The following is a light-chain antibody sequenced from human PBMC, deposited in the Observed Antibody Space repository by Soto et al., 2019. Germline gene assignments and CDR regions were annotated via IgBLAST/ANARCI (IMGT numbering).Light chain of an antibody. CDR2: TAS. CDR1: QRISNS. CDR3: QQSYSAPLT. V-gene: IGKV1-39*01. Sequence: IQMFQSPSSLSACVGDRVTVACRGSQRISNSLRWYQRKPGQAPKRLIYTASSLHTGVPSRFSGSGSGTDFTLTISSLQPEDFATSFCQQSYSAPLTLSGGTKVDLK. J-gene: IGKJ4*01.